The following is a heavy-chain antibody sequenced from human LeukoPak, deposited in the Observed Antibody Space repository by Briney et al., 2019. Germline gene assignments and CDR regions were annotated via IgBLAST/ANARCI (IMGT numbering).Heavy chain of an antibody. J-gene: IGHJ4*02. CDR2: INGIESYT. CDR3: ARGPSHTCGFADF. CDR1: GFTFRDHW. Sequence: PGGSLRLSCAASGFTFRDHWMHWIRQVPGKELVWISHINGIESYTNYADSVKGRFSISRDNAKNTLYLQMASLRAEDTAVYYCARGPSHTCGFADFWGQGTLVTVSS. D-gene: IGHD3-16*01. V-gene: IGHV3-74*01.